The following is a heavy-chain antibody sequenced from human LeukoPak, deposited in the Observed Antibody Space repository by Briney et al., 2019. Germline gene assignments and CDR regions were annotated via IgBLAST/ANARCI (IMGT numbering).Heavy chain of an antibody. CDR2: INSDGSST. CDR3: AREGPGNDFDY. V-gene: IGHV3-74*01. CDR1: GFTFISYW. Sequence: GGSLRLSCAASGFTFISYWMHWVRQAPGKGLVWVSRINSDGSSTRYADSVKGRFTMSRDNAKNTLYLQMNSMRAEDTAVYYCAREGPGNDFDYWGQGTLVTVSS. J-gene: IGHJ4*02. D-gene: IGHD1-1*01.